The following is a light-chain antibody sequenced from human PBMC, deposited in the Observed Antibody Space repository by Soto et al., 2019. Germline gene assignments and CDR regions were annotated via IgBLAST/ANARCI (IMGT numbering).Light chain of an antibody. CDR3: QHYVSLPPT. CDR1: QDIVNS. CDR2: AAS. J-gene: IGKJ3*01. V-gene: IGKV1-33*01. Sequence: DLRMTQSPSSLSAFIGDRVTITCQASQDIVNSLHWYQQKPGKAPKLLIYAASRLETGVPSKFSGSGSGTDFSFTIIRLQPEDVATYYCQHYVSLPPTFGPGTKVDIK.